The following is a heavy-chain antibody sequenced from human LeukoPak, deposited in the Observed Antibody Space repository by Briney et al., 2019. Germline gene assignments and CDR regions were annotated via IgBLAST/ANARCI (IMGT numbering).Heavy chain of an antibody. J-gene: IGHJ4*02. Sequence: GGSLRLSCSVSGFTFSTYVMHWVRQAPGEGLEYVSAISSNGDNTYYADAVKGRFTISRDNSKNTLYLQMSSLRPDDTAVYFCVRGTGYWGQGTLVTVSS. CDR1: GFTFSTYV. CDR2: ISSNGDNT. CDR3: VRGTGY. V-gene: IGHV3-64D*06.